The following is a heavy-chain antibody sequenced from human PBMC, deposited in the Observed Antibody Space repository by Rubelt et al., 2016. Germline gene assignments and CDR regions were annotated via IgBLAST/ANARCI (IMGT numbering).Heavy chain of an antibody. CDR2: INHSGST. J-gene: IGHJ6*02. Sequence: QVQPQQWGAGLLKPSETLSLTCAVYGGSFSGYYWSWIRQPPGKGLEWIGEINHSGSTNYNPSLKRRVTISVDTSKNQFSLKLSSVTAADTAVYYCARGRRGSSSWLGRDYYGMDVWGQGTTVTVSS. CDR3: ARGRRGSSSWLGRDYYGMDV. V-gene: IGHV4-34*01. CDR1: GGSFSGYY. D-gene: IGHD6-13*01.